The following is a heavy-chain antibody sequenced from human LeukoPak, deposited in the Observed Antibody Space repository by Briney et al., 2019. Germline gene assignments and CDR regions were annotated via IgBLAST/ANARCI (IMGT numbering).Heavy chain of an antibody. Sequence: PGGSLRLSCGVSGFTFSSYVMSWVRQAPGKGLEWIGYIYCSGSTNYNPSLKSRVTISVDTSKNQFSLKLSSVTAADTAVYYCARADSSGYYLFDYWGQGTLVTVSS. CDR2: IYCSGST. D-gene: IGHD3-22*01. J-gene: IGHJ4*02. CDR3: ARADSSGYYLFDY. V-gene: IGHV4-59*01. CDR1: GFTFSSYV.